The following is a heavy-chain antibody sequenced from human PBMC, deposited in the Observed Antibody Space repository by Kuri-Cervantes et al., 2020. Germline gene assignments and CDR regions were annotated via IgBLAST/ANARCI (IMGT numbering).Heavy chain of an antibody. V-gene: IGHV4-59*05. CDR1: GGSISSYY. D-gene: IGHD3-22*01. CDR3: AGGSGYPAFDI. CDR2: IYYSGST. Sequence: SETLSLTCTVSGGSISSYYWSWIRQPPGKGLEWIGSIYYSGSTYYNPSLKSRVTISVDTSKNQFSPKLSSVTAADTAVYYCAGGSGYPAFDIWGQGTMVTVSS. J-gene: IGHJ3*02.